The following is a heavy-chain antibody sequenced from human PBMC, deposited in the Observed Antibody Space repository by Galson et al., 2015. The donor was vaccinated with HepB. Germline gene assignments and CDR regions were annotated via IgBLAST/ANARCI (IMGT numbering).Heavy chain of an antibody. V-gene: IGHV3-23*01. J-gene: IGHJ4*02. CDR1: GFTFSRLG. D-gene: IGHD1-1*01. Sequence: SLRLSCAASGFTFSRLGMTWVRQAPGKGLECVSAISVSGHSTDYADSVKGRFTISRDNSKNMLYLRMNNLRAEDTAVYYCAKGTTDIDYWGQGTQVTVSS. CDR2: ISVSGHST. CDR3: AKGTTDIDY.